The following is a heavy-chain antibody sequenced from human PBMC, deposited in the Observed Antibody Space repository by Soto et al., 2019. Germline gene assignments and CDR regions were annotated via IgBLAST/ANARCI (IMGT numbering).Heavy chain of an antibody. CDR1: GFTFSTYA. D-gene: IGHD6-6*01. Sequence: EVQLLESGGGLVQPGGSLRLSCAASGFTFSTYALSWARQAPGKGLEWVAGIDDGGVSTYYADSVKGRLTISRDNSKNTLYLQMGSLRAEDTAVYYCVKGQSSSWSQTGGMDVWGQWTTVTVSS. V-gene: IGHV3-23*01. CDR2: IDDGGVST. CDR3: VKGQSSSWSQTGGMDV. J-gene: IGHJ6*02.